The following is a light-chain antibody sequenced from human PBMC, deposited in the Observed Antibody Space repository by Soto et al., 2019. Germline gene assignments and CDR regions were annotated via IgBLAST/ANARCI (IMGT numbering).Light chain of an antibody. Sequence: DIQLTQSPSFLSASVGDRVTITCRASQDINTYLAWYQQKPGKAPKLLIFAACTLQNGVPSRFSGSGSGTEFTVTITSLQPEDFATYYCQQRKSYPITFGQGTRLEIK. CDR1: QDINTY. J-gene: IGKJ5*01. CDR3: QQRKSYPIT. CDR2: AAC. V-gene: IGKV1-9*01.